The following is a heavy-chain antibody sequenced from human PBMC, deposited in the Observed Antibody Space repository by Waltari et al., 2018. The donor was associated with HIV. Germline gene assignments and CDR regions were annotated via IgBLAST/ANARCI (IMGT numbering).Heavy chain of an antibody. J-gene: IGHJ4*02. V-gene: IGHV4-39*01. CDR2: IYYSGST. CDR3: ARTVYPVYRSSPYFDC. Sequence: QLQLQESGPRLVKPSETLSLTCTVSGGSIISSSYYWGWIRQPPGKGLEWLGKIYYSGSTDSHPSLKSRFTISVDTSKNQFSLKLNSVTAADAAVYYCARTVYPVYRSSPYFDCWGQGTLVTVSS. CDR1: GGSIISSSYY. D-gene: IGHD6-6*01.